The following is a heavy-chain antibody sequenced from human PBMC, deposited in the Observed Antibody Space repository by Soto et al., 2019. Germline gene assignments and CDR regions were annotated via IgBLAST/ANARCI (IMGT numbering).Heavy chain of an antibody. J-gene: IGHJ4*02. Sequence: PGGSVRLSCAASGFTFSSYGMHWVRQAPGKGLEWVAVISYDGSNKYYADSVKGRFTISRDNSKNTLYLQMNSLRAEDTAVYYCAKDWELGYWGQGTLVTVSS. CDR3: AKDWELGY. D-gene: IGHD1-26*01. CDR2: ISYDGSNK. V-gene: IGHV3-30*18. CDR1: GFTFSSYG.